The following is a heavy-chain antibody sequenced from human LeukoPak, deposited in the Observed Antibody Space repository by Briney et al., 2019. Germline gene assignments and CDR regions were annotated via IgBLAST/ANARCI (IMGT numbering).Heavy chain of an antibody. J-gene: IGHJ4*02. D-gene: IGHD4-17*01. CDR1: GFSFGDYV. V-gene: IGHV3-7*01. CDR3: ARDQSDYHDYFDY. Sequence: GGSLRLSCAGSGFSFGDYVVSWARQAPGKGLEWVANIKQDGSEKYYVDSVKGRFTISRDNAKNSLYLQMNSLRAEDTAVYYCARDQSDYHDYFDYWGQGTLVTVSS. CDR2: IKQDGSEK.